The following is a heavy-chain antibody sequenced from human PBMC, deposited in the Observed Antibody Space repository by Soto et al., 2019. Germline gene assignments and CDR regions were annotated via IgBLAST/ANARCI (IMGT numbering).Heavy chain of an antibody. CDR2: INPDGITT. J-gene: IGHJ6*02. CDR1: GFTFSSYW. D-gene: IGHD4-4*01. Sequence: PGGSLRLSCAASGFTFSSYWMHCVRQAPWEGLMWVSRINPDGITTSYADSVKGRFTISRDNAKNTLYLQMNSLRVEDTAVYYCARVPTTVTTPGMDVWGQGTTVTVSS. V-gene: IGHV3-74*01. CDR3: ARVPTTVTTPGMDV.